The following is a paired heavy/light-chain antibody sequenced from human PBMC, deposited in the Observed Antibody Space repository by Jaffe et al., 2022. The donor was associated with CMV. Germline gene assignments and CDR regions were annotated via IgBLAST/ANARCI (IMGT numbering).Light chain of an antibody. CDR3: AAWDDSLNGPWV. Sequence: QSVLTQPPSASGTPGQRVTISCSGSSSNIGSNTVNWYQQLPGTAPKLLIYSNNQRPSGVPDRFSGSKSGTSASLAISGLQSEDEADYYCAAWDDSLNGPWVFGGGTKLTVL. V-gene: IGLV1-44*01. CDR1: SSNIGSNT. CDR2: SNN. J-gene: IGLJ3*02.
Heavy chain of an antibody. CDR1: GFTFSSYG. J-gene: IGHJ6*02. CDR3: AREFHYDFWSGYYKMSYYYGMDV. Sequence: QVQLVESGGGVVQPGRSLRLSCAASGFTFSSYGMHWVRQAPGKGLEWVAVIWYDGSNKYYADSVKGRFTISRDNSKNTLYLQMNSLRAEDTAVYYCAREFHYDFWSGYYKMSYYYGMDVWGQGTTVTVSS. D-gene: IGHD3-3*01. CDR2: IWYDGSNK. V-gene: IGHV3-33*01.